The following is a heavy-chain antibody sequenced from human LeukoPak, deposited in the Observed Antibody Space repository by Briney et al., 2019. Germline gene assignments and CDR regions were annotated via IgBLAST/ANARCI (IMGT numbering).Heavy chain of an antibody. CDR3: ARHVQGSGSFHFDT. Sequence: SETLSLTCNVSVGSLTIGEFFWGWVRQPPGRGLEWVGSYSYTGTTFYNPSLNGRLSISGETLNNQLTLTITSVTAADTALYSCARHVQGSGSFHFDTWGQGALAIVSS. CDR1: VGSLTIGEFF. V-gene: IGHV4-39*01. D-gene: IGHD1-26*01. J-gene: IGHJ1*01. CDR2: YSYTGTT.